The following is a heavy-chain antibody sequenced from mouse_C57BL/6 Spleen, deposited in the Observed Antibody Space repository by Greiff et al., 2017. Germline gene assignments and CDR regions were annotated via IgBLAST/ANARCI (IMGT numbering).Heavy chain of an antibody. CDR3: ARRVGTYAMDY. CDR1: GYTFTSYG. V-gene: IGHV1-81*01. CDR2: IYPRSGNT. Sequence: QVQLKQSGAELARPGASVKLSCKASGYTFTSYGISWVKQRTGQGLEWIGEIYPRSGNTYYNEKFKGKATLTADTASSTSYMELRSLTSEDSAVYFCARRVGTYAMDYWGQGASVTVAS. D-gene: IGHD1-1*02. J-gene: IGHJ4*01.